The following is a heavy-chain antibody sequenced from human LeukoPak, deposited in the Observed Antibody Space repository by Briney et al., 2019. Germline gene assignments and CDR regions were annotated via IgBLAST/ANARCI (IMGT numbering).Heavy chain of an antibody. V-gene: IGHV3-11*01. CDR2: ISSSGSTI. CDR3: ASERNNWFDP. CDR1: GFTFSDYY. Sequence: GGSLRLSCAASGFTFSDYYMRWIRQAPGKGLEWVSYISSSGSTIYYADSVKGRFTISRANAKNSLYLQMNSLRAEDAAVYYCASERNNWFDPWGQGTLVTVSS. J-gene: IGHJ5*02.